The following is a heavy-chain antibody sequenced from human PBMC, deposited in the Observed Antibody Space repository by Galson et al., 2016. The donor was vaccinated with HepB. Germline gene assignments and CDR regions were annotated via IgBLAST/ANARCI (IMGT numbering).Heavy chain of an antibody. V-gene: IGHV4-34*01. CDR1: GGSFSGHY. J-gene: IGHJ4*02. CDR3: ADKLAEVWWCRLLRG. CDR2: INRSGST. Sequence: SETLSLTCAVYGGSFSGHYWRLIRQPPGQGLEWIGEINRSGSTNYNPPLKSRVIISLDTSRNRFSLKLSSVTAADTAVYHCADKLAEVWWCRLLRGWGQGTLVTVSS. D-gene: IGHD2-21*01.